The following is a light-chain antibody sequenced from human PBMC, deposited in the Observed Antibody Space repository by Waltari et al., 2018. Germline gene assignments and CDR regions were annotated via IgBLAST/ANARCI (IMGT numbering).Light chain of an antibody. V-gene: IGLV3-27*01. CDR3: YSVDDNKRV. Sequence: SYDLTQPSSVSVSPGQTARIPCSGDVLPTSYTRWFQQKPGQAPVLVIYKDSERPSGIPERFSGSSSGTTVTLTISGAQVEDEADYYCYSVDDNKRVFGGGTKLTVL. CDR1: VLPTSY. J-gene: IGLJ2*01. CDR2: KDS.